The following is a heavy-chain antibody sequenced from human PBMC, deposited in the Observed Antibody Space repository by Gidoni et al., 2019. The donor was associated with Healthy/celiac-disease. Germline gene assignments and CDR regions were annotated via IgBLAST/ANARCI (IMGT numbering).Heavy chain of an antibody. CDR1: GCTFTSYG. CDR3: ARVGRIAATWGWFDP. J-gene: IGHJ5*02. D-gene: IGHD6-13*01. Sequence: QVQLVQSGAEVKKPGASVKVSCQASGCTFTSYGIRWVRQAPGQGLEWMGWISAYNCNTNYAQKLQGRVTMTTDTSTSTAYMELRSLRSDDTAVYYCARVGRIAATWGWFDPWGQGTLVTVSS. CDR2: ISAYNCNT. V-gene: IGHV1-18*01.